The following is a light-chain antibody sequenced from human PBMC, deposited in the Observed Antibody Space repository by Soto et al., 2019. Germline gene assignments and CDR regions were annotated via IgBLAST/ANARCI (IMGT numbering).Light chain of an antibody. CDR1: QSVDNSY. CDR3: QQCGSTLWT. J-gene: IGKJ1*01. CDR2: GAS. Sequence: EIVLTQSPCTLSLSPGERATLSCRASQSVDNSYLAWYQQQPGQAPRLLIYGASIRAPGIPDRFSGSGSATDYTLTISSLVPEDFAVYYCQQCGSTLWTFGQGTKVENK. V-gene: IGKV3-20*01.